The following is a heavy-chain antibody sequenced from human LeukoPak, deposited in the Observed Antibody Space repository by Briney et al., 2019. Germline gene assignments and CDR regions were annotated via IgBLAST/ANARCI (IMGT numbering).Heavy chain of an antibody. CDR3: ARETGNYYGSGSYGVDY. CDR2: ISSSSSTI. CDR1: GFTFSSYS. Sequence: AGGSLRLSCAASGFTFSSYSMYWVRQAPGKGLEWVSYISSSSSTIYYADSVKGRFTISRDNAKNSLYLQMNSLRAEDTAVYYCARETGNYYGSGSYGVDYWGQGTLVTVSS. V-gene: IGHV3-48*01. D-gene: IGHD3-10*01. J-gene: IGHJ4*02.